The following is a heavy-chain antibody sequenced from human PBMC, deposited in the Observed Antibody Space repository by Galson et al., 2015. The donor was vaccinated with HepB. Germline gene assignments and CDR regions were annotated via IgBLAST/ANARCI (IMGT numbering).Heavy chain of an antibody. CDR1: GYSFTSYW. CDR3: ARHPHCSGGSCYSPYFDY. J-gene: IGHJ4*02. D-gene: IGHD2-15*01. CDR2: IYPGDSDT. Sequence: QSGAEVKKPGESLKISCKGSGYSFTSYWIGWVRQMPGKGLEWMGIIYPGDSDTRYSPSFQGQVTISADKSISTAYLQWSSLKASDTAMYYCARHPHCSGGSCYSPYFDYWGQGTLVTVSS. V-gene: IGHV5-51*01.